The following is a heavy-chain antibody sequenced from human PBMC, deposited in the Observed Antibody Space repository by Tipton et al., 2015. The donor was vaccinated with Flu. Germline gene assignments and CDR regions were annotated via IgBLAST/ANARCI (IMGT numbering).Heavy chain of an antibody. V-gene: IGHV4-39*07. CDR1: GDSIRSSNYY. CDR2: VSRPGST. J-gene: IGHJ5*02. Sequence: TLSLTCGVSGDSIRSSNYYWGWIRQPPGKGLEWIGTVSRPGSTVYNPSLKSRVTISIDTSKNQFSLNMKSVTAADMAVYYCARRDFSNYVSEPKNWFDPWGHGTLVTVSS. CDR3: ARRDFSNYVSEPKNWFDP. D-gene: IGHD4-11*01.